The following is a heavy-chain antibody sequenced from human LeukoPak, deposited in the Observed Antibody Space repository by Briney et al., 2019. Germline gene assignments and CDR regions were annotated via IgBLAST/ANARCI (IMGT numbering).Heavy chain of an antibody. D-gene: IGHD2-2*02. V-gene: IGHV1-2*02. Sequence: ASVKVSCKASGYTFTGYYMHWVRQAPGQGLEWMGWINPNSGGTNYAQKLQGRVTMTRDTSISTAYMELSRLRSDDTAVYYCARGPDFGQLGTIDIVVVPAAISLICDYWGQGTLVTVSS. CDR2: INPNSGGT. J-gene: IGHJ4*02. CDR1: GYTFTGYY. CDR3: ARGPDFGQLGTIDIVVVPAAISLICDY.